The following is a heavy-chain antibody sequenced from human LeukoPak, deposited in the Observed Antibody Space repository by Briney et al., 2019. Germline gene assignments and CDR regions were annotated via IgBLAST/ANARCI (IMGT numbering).Heavy chain of an antibody. J-gene: IGHJ4*02. CDR3: AKGSSGYFFDL. D-gene: IGHD3-22*01. V-gene: IGHV3-23*01. CDR1: GFIFNNYG. CDR2: ISNDGGGT. Sequence: GGSLRLSCAASGFIFNNYGLVWVRQAPGKGLEWVSAISNDGGGTTYADFVKGRFSVSRDNSKNTLFLQMNSLRAEDTALYYCAKGSSGYFFDLWGPGNLGTVSS.